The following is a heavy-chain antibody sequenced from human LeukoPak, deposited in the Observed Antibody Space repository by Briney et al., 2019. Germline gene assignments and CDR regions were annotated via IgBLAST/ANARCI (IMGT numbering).Heavy chain of an antibody. J-gene: IGHJ4*02. CDR3: ARPYWGYYFDN. CDR1: GFIFSNYN. Sequence: GGSLRLSCAASGFIFSNYNMNWLRQAPGKGLEWVATIGTDGGYIYYADSVKGRFTISRDNAKSSLYLQMNSLRAGDTAVYYCARPYWGYYFDNWGQGTLVTVSS. D-gene: IGHD7-27*01. CDR2: IGTDGGYI. V-gene: IGHV3-21*01.